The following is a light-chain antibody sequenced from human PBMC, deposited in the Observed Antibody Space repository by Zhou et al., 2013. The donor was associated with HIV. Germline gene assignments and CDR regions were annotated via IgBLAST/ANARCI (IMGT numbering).Light chain of an antibody. J-gene: IGKJ2*01. CDR3: QEYDSWYT. V-gene: IGKV1-5*03. CDR1: QSIGRW. Sequence: DIQMTQSPLTLSSTVGDRVTITCRASQSIGRWLAWYQVKAGKAPKLLIYKASNLQNGVPSRFSGSGSGTEFTLTISSLQPDDFATYYCQEYDSWYTFGQGTKLDIK. CDR2: KAS.